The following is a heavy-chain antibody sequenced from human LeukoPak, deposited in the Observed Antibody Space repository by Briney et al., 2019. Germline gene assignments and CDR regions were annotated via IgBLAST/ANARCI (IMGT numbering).Heavy chain of an antibody. D-gene: IGHD4-17*01. CDR3: TLRSTSYYYYDYMDV. Sequence: GATVKLSCKVSGGTFSSYSMSWVRQAPGQGLEWMGGIFRIFGTVNYAEKFQGRVTITTDESTSTAYRELSSLRSNDTAVYYCTLRSTSYYYYDYMDVCGKGTTVTVSS. J-gene: IGHJ6*03. CDR2: IFRIFGTV. CDR1: GGTFSSYS. V-gene: IGHV1-69*05.